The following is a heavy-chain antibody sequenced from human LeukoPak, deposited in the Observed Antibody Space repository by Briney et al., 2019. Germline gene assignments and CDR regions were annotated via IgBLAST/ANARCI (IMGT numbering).Heavy chain of an antibody. V-gene: IGHV4-34*01. CDR1: GGSFSGYY. J-gene: IGHJ5*02. D-gene: IGHD3-10*01. Sequence: PSETLSLTCAVYGGSFSGYYWSWLRQPPGKGLEWIGEINHSGSTNYNPSLKSRVTISVDTSKNQFSLKLSSVTAADTAVYYCARAKNYGSGSSQYNWFDPCGQGTLVTVSS. CDR2: INHSGST. CDR3: ARAKNYGSGSSQYNWFDP.